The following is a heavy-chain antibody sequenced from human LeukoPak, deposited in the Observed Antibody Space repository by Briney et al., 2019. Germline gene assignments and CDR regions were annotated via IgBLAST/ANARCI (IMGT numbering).Heavy chain of an antibody. CDR1: GFTFSSYA. CDR3: ATAALVRAPDY. J-gene: IGHJ4*02. Sequence: GGSLRLSCAASGFTFSSYAMNWVRQAPGKGLEWVSGIGGTGGSTYYIDSVKGRFTISRDNSRNTLYLQMNSLRAEDTAVYYCATAALVRAPDYWGQGTLVTVSS. CDR2: IGGTGGST. V-gene: IGHV3-23*01. D-gene: IGHD1-26*01.